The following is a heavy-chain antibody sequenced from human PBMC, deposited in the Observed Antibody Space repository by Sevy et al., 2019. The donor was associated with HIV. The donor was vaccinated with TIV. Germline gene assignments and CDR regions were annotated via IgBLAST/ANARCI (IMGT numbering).Heavy chain of an antibody. Sequence: ASVKVSCKASGYTFTSYGISWVRQAPGQGLEWMGWISAYNGNTNYAQKLQGRVTMNTDTSTSTAYMELRSLRSDDTAVYYCARVYCSGGSCHWYYGMDVWGQGTTVTVS. CDR3: ARVYCSGGSCHWYYGMDV. CDR2: ISAYNGNT. V-gene: IGHV1-18*01. CDR1: GYTFTSYG. J-gene: IGHJ6*02. D-gene: IGHD2-15*01.